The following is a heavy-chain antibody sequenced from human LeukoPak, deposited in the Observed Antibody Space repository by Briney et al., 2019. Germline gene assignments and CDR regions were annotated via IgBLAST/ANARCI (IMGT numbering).Heavy chain of an antibody. CDR1: DGSISSYY. Sequence: SETLSLTCTISDGSISSYYWSWIRQPPGKGLEWIGYIYYSGSTNYNPSLKSRVTISVDTSKNQFSLKLSSVTAADTAVYYCARDAYYYDSSGYCYYYMDVWGKGTTVTVSS. CDR3: ARDAYYYDSSGYCYYYMDV. D-gene: IGHD3-22*01. J-gene: IGHJ6*03. V-gene: IGHV4-59*01. CDR2: IYYSGST.